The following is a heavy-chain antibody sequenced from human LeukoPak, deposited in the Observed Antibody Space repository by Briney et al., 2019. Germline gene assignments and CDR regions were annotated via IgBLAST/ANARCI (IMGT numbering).Heavy chain of an antibody. J-gene: IGHJ4*02. CDR3: ASSIAAQHYFDY. V-gene: IGHV4-39*07. CDR2: INHSGST. CDR1: GGSISSGSYY. D-gene: IGHD6-6*01. Sequence: SQTLSLTCTVSGGSISSGSYYWSWIRQPPGKGLEWIGEINHSGSTNYNPSLKSRVTISVDTSKNQFSLKLSSVTAADTAVYYCASSIAAQHYFDYWGQGTLVTVSS.